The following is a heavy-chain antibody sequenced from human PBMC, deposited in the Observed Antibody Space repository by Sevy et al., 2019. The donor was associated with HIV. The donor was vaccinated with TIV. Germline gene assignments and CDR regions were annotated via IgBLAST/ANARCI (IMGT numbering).Heavy chain of an antibody. CDR3: ALERLSSDVAEYFQN. V-gene: IGHV3-30-3*01. Sequence: GGSLRLSCATSGFTFSSYSMHWVRQAPGKGLEWVATISYDGSNKHYADSVKGRFTISRYNFKNSLSLQMNSLRAEDTAMYYCALERLSSDVAEYFQNWGQGTLVTVSS. D-gene: IGHD1-1*01. J-gene: IGHJ1*01. CDR2: ISYDGSNK. CDR1: GFTFSSYS.